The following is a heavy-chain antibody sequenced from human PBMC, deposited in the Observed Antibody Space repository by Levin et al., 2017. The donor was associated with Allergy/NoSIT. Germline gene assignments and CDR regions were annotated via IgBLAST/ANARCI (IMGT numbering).Heavy chain of an antibody. CDR3: AKVPCSGDCYLVDY. Sequence: SGGSLRLSCAASGFTFSRYAMSWVRQAPGKGLDWVSTITSSGGSTYYAASVKGRFTISRDNSKTTLYLQMNSLRAEDTAVYYCAKVPCSGDCYLVDYWGQGTLVTVSS. CDR2: ITSSGGST. J-gene: IGHJ4*02. V-gene: IGHV3-23*01. D-gene: IGHD2-21*02. CDR1: GFTFSRYA.